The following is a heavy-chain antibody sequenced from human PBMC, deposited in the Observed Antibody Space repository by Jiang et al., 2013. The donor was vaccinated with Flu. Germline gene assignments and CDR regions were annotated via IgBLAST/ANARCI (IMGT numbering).Heavy chain of an antibody. CDR2: INHSGST. V-gene: IGHV4-34*01. CDR3: ARGGWWGMDV. Sequence: LLKPSETLSLTCAVYGGSFSGYYWSWIRQPPGKGLEWIGEINHSGSTNYNPSLKSRVTISVDTSKNQFSLKLSSVTAADTAVYYCARGGWWGMDVWGKGTTVTVSS. CDR1: GGSFSGYY. D-gene: IGHD2-15*01. J-gene: IGHJ6*04.